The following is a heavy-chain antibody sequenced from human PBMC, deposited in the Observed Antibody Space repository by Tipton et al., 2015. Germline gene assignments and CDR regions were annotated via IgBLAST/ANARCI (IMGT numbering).Heavy chain of an antibody. CDR1: GYSISSGYY. CDR2: IYDSGST. D-gene: IGHD6-19*01. CDR3: ARQSGESSGWPSAFDI. Sequence: TLSLTCALSGYSISSGYYWGWIRQPPGKGLEWIGNIYDSGSTYYNPSLESRVTISVDTSKKQFSLKVNSVTAADTAVYYCARQSGESSGWPSAFDIWGQGTMVTVSS. J-gene: IGHJ3*02. V-gene: IGHV4-38-2*01.